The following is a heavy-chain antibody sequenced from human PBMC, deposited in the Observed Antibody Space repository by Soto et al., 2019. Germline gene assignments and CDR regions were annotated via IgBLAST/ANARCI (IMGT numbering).Heavy chain of an antibody. CDR2: LSGGGGRT. CDR1: GFTFSSYA. CDR3: AKDVRMAFDFWTVYPPSYDF. Sequence: EVQVLESGGGLVQPGGSLRLSCAASGFTFSSYAMDWVRQAPGKGLEWVSGLSGGGGRTYYADSVKGRFTISRDNAKNTLYLDMNSLRAEDTAIYYCAKDVRMAFDFWTVYPPSYDFWGQGTLVTVSS. J-gene: IGHJ4*02. V-gene: IGHV3-23*01. D-gene: IGHD3-3*01.